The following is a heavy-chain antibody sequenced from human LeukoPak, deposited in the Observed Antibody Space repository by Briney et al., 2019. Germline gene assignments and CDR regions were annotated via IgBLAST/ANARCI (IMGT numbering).Heavy chain of an antibody. J-gene: IGHJ4*02. Sequence: GGTLRLSCAASGFTFSTYAMNWVRQAPGKGLEWVAVISDDGRHNYYADSVKGRFTISRDNSKSTLYLQMNSLRDDDSAAYFCARVYLERLTAGYFDHWGQGTQVTVSP. CDR3: ARVYLERLTAGYFDH. D-gene: IGHD2-8*01. V-gene: IGHV3-30*04. CDR1: GFTFSTYA. CDR2: ISDDGRHN.